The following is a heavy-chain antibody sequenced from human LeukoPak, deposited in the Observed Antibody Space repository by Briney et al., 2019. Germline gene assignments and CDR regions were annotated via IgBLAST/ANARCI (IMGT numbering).Heavy chain of an antibody. CDR1: GGSINSYY. V-gene: IGHV4-59*12. D-gene: IGHD3-10*01. CDR2: IYYSGST. Sequence: SETLSLTCTVSGGSINSYYWSWIRQPPGKGLEWIGYIYYSGSTNYNPSLKSRVTISVDTSKNQFSLKLSSVTAADTAVYYCARDRVRPYGAFDIWGQGTMVTVSS. J-gene: IGHJ3*02. CDR3: ARDRVRPYGAFDI.